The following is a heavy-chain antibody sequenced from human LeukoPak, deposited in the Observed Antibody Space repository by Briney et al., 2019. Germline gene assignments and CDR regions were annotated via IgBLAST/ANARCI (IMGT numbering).Heavy chain of an antibody. V-gene: IGHV1-8*01. CDR3: ARGILWFGDDV. J-gene: IGHJ6*04. Sequence: ASVKVSCKASGYTFTSYDINWVRQATGQGLEWMGWMNPNSGNTGYAQKLQDRVTMTRNTSISTAYMELSSLRSEDTAVYYCARGILWFGDDVWGKGTTVTISS. CDR1: GYTFTSYD. D-gene: IGHD3-10*01. CDR2: MNPNSGNT.